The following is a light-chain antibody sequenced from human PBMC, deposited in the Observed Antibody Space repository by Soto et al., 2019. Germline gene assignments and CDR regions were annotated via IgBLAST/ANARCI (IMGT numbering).Light chain of an antibody. CDR1: QSVSSY. J-gene: IGKJ1*01. Sequence: EIVLTQSPATLSLYPWERATLXXRASQSVSSYLAWYQQKPGQAPRXLIYDASNRATGIPARFSGSGSGTDFTLTISSLEPEDFAVYYCQQRSNWSWTFGQGTKVDIK. CDR3: QQRSNWSWT. CDR2: DAS. V-gene: IGKV3-11*01.